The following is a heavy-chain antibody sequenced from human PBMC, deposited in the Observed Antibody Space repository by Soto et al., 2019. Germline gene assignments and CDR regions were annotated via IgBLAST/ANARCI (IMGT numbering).Heavy chain of an antibody. Sequence: PSQTLSLTCAISGDSVSTNNVAWNWIRQSPSRGLEWLGRTYYRSKWYNDYAVSVKSRITINPDTSKNQFSLQLNSVTPEDTAVYYCARGFLQWFVLPYYYGMDVWGQGTMVTVSS. CDR1: GDSVSTNNVA. J-gene: IGHJ6*02. CDR3: ARGFLQWFVLPYYYGMDV. D-gene: IGHD3-3*01. CDR2: TYYRSKWYN. V-gene: IGHV6-1*01.